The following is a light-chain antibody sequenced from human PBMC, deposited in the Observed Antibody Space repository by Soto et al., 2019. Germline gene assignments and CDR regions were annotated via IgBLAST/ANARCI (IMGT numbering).Light chain of an antibody. V-gene: IGKV1-17*01. J-gene: IGKJ5*01. Sequence: IQMTQSPSSLSASVGDRVTITCRASQGIRSELGWYQQKPGKAPNLLIYAASTLESGVPSRFSATVSGTEFSLTITSLQPEDFATYYCQQLFDSPITFGQGTRLEIK. CDR3: QQLFDSPIT. CDR2: AAS. CDR1: QGIRSE.